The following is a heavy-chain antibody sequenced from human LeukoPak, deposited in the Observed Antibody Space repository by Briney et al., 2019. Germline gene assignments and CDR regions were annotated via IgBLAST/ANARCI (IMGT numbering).Heavy chain of an antibody. D-gene: IGHD3-3*01. V-gene: IGHV3-23*01. CDR3: ARGFLYYDFWSGPIPGPDYYYMDV. Sequence: GGSLRLSCAASGFTFSSYAMSWVRQAPGKGLEWVSAISGSGGSTYYADSVKGRFTISRDNSKNTLYLQMNSLRAEDTAVYYCARGFLYYDFWSGPIPGPDYYYMDVWGKGTAVTVSS. CDR1: GFTFSSYA. J-gene: IGHJ6*03. CDR2: ISGSGGST.